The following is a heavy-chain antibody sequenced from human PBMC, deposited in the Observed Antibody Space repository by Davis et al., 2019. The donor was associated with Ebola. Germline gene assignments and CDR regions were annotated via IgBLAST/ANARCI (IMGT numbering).Heavy chain of an antibody. CDR1: GFTFSSYA. CDR3: AKSRSGWYLWDY. D-gene: IGHD6-19*01. V-gene: IGHV3-23*01. Sequence: GESLKISCAASGFTFSSYAMSWVRQAPGKGLEWVSAISGSGGSTYYADSVKGRFTISRDNSDNTLCLQMNSLRAEDTAVYYCAKSRSGWYLWDYWGQGGHRLL. CDR2: ISGSGGST. J-gene: IGHJ4*02.